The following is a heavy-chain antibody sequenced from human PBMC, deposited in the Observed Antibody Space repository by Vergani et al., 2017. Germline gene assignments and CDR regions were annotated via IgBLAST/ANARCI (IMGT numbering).Heavy chain of an antibody. Sequence: EVQLLESGGGLVQPGGSLRLSCAASGFTFSSYAMSWVRQAPGKGLEWVSAISGSGGSTYYADSVKGRFTISRDNSKNTLYLEMNSLRAEDTAVYYCAKVEGDMLTGYYIAYIDYWGQGTLVTVSS. J-gene: IGHJ4*02. V-gene: IGHV3-23*01. CDR2: ISGSGGST. D-gene: IGHD3-9*01. CDR3: AKVEGDMLTGYYIAYIDY. CDR1: GFTFSSYA.